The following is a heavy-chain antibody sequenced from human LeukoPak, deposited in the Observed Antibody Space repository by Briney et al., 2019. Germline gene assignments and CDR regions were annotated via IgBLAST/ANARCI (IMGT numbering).Heavy chain of an antibody. V-gene: IGHV1-46*01. CDR2: INPSGGST. CDR3: ARVSVGATKLAYFDY. CDR1: GYSFTGYY. J-gene: IGHJ4*02. D-gene: IGHD1-26*01. Sequence: ASVKVSCKASGYSFTGYYMHWVRQAPGQGLEWMGIINPSGGSTSYAQKFQGRVTMTRDMSTSTVYMELSSLRSEDTAVYYCARVSVGATKLAYFDYWGQGTLVTVSS.